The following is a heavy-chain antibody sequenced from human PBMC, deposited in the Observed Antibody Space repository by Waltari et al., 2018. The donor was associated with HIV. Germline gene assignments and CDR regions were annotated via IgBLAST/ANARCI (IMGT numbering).Heavy chain of an antibody. V-gene: IGHV3-20*04. Sequence: EAQFVASGGGVVRPGGSLRLSCVASGFSFSEYNLNWVRQAPGKGLEWVAATKWNGDRLTYADSVKGRFTISRENSKNTLYLQMNSLRAEDTAVYYCAREAQWLRNFDYWGQGTLVTVSS. CDR3: AREAQWLRNFDY. CDR1: GFSFSEYN. D-gene: IGHD6-19*01. CDR2: TKWNGDRL. J-gene: IGHJ4*02.